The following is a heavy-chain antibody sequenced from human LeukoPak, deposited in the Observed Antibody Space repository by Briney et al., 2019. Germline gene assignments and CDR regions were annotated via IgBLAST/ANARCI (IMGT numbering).Heavy chain of an antibody. Sequence: GGSLRLSCAASGFTFSSYAMSWVRQAPGKGLEWVSAISGSGGSTYYADSVKGRFTISRDNSKKTMYLQMNSLRVEDAAVYYCAKDCWSGSYPGCFDIWGQGTMVTVSS. CDR1: GFTFSSYA. J-gene: IGHJ3*02. CDR2: ISGSGGST. CDR3: AKDCWSGSYPGCFDI. V-gene: IGHV3-23*01. D-gene: IGHD1-26*01.